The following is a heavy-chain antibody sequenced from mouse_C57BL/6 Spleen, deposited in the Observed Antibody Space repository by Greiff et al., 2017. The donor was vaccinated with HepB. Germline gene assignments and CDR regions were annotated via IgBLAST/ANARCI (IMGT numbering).Heavy chain of an antibody. CDR2: IDPETGGT. CDR1: GYTFTDYE. Sequence: VQLQQSGAELVRPGASVTLSCKASGYTFTDYEMHWVKQTPVHGLEWIGAIDPETGGTAYNQKFKGKAILTADKSSSTAYMEHRSLTSEDSAVYYCTSATVTAMDYWGQGTSVTVSS. J-gene: IGHJ4*01. D-gene: IGHD1-1*01. CDR3: TSATVTAMDY. V-gene: IGHV1-15*01.